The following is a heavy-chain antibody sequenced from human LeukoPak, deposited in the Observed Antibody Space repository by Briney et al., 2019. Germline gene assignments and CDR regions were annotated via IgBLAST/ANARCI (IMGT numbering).Heavy chain of an antibody. CDR3: AKENYDNSGYYFDY. Sequence: GGSLRLSCAASGFTFNSYAMSWVRQAPGKGLEWVSGISGIGGSTYYADSVKGRFTISRDNSKNTLYLQMNSLRAEDTAVYYCAKENYDNSGYYFDYWGQGTLVTVSS. D-gene: IGHD3-22*01. CDR2: ISGIGGST. J-gene: IGHJ4*02. V-gene: IGHV3-23*01. CDR1: GFTFNSYA.